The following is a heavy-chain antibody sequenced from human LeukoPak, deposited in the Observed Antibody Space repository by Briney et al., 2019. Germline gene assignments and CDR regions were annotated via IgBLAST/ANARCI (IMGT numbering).Heavy chain of an antibody. V-gene: IGHV3-23*01. Sequence: GGSLRLSCAASGFTFSSYAMSWVRQAPGEGLEWVSAISGSGGSTYYADSVKGRFTISRDNSKNTLYLQMNSLRAEDTAVYYCAKDRAGLLWFGEMSSWFDPWGQGTLVTVSS. CDR2: ISGSGGST. CDR1: GFTFSSYA. J-gene: IGHJ5*02. D-gene: IGHD3-10*01. CDR3: AKDRAGLLWFGEMSSWFDP.